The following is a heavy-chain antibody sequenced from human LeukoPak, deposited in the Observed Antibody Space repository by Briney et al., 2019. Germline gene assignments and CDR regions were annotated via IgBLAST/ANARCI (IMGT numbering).Heavy chain of an antibody. J-gene: IGHJ4*02. CDR1: GFTVSSNY. CDR2: IYSGGST. D-gene: IGHD3/OR15-3a*01. Sequence: GRSLRLSCAASGFTVSSNYISWVRQAPGKGLEWVSVIYSGGSTYYADSVKGRFTISRDSSKNTLYLQMNSPRAKDPAVYYCARDQVAFGLFDYWGQGTLVTVSS. V-gene: IGHV3-53*01. CDR3: ARDQVAFGLFDY.